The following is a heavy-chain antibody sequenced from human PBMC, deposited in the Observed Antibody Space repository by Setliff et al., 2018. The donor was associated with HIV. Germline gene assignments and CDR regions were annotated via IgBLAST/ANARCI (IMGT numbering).Heavy chain of an antibody. V-gene: IGHV4-31*03. D-gene: IGHD2-2*01. CDR2: ISYSGGT. J-gene: IGHJ4*02. CDR1: GGSISSGGYY. CDR3: ATVVPAAHFDY. Sequence: SETLSLTCTVSGGSISSGGYYWSWIRQHPGKGLEWIGYISYSGGTYYNPSLKSRVTISVDSSKSQFSLNLSSVTVADTAVYYCATVVPAAHFDYWGQGTLVTVSS.